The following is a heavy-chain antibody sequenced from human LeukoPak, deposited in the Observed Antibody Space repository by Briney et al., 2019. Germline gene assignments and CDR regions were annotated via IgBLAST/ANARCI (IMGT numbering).Heavy chain of an antibody. V-gene: IGHV3-21*01. D-gene: IGHD4-17*01. J-gene: IGHJ4*02. Sequence: PGGSLRLSCAASGFTVSSNYMAWVRQAPGKGLEWGSSISSSSSYIYYADSVKGRFTISRDNAKNSLYLQMNILRAEDTAVYYCARENDYAFDYWGQGTLVTVSS. CDR3: ARENDYAFDY. CDR1: GFTVSSNY. CDR2: ISSSSSYI.